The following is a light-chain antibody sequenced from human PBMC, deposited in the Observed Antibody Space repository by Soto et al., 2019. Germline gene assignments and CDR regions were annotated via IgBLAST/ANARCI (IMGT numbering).Light chain of an antibody. J-gene: IGKJ1*01. CDR1: QSVSNS. Sequence: EIVLTQSPGTLSLSPGEIATLSCSASQSVSNSLVWYQQKPGQAPRLLIYDASTRATGTPDRFSVSGSGTDFTLTICRLESEDFAVYSCQQYGGPPRTFGQGTKVEI. CDR3: QQYGGPPRT. CDR2: DAS. V-gene: IGKV3-20*01.